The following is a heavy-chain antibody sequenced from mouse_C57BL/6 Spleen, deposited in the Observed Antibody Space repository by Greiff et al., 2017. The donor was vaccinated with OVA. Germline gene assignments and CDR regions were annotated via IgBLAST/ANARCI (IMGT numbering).Heavy chain of an antibody. V-gene: IGHV1-54*01. D-gene: IGHD2-2*01. Sequence: QVQLQQSGAELVRPGTSVKVSCKASGYAFTNYLIEWVKQRPGQGLEWIGVINPGSGGTNYNEKFKGKATLTADNSSSTAYMQLSSLTAEDAAVYCGARWLEGYAMDYWGQGTSVTVSS. CDR3: ARWLEGYAMDY. J-gene: IGHJ4*01. CDR1: GYAFTNYL. CDR2: INPGSGGT.